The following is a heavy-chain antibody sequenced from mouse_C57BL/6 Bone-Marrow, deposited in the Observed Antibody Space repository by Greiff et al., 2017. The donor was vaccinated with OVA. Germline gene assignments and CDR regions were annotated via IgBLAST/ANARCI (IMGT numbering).Heavy chain of an antibody. CDR3: ARGAFYYEYRWYWYFDV. CDR1: GYTFTSYG. D-gene: IGHD2-4*01. V-gene: IGHV1-81*01. CDR2: IYPRSGNT. J-gene: IGHJ1*03. Sequence: QVQLQQSGAELARPGASVKLSCKASGYTFTSYGISWVKQRTGQGLEWIGEIYPRSGNTYYNEKFKGKATLTADKSSSTAYMELRSLTSEDSAVYFCARGAFYYEYRWYWYFDVWGTGTTVTVSS.